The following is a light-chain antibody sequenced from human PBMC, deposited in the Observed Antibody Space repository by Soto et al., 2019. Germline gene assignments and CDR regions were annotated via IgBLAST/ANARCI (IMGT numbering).Light chain of an antibody. CDR1: QSISSY. CDR3: QQSYSTPIT. Sequence: DIQLTQSPSSLSASVRDRFTITCRASQSISSYLNWYQQKPGKAPKLLIYAASSLQSGVPSRFSGSGSGTDFTLTISSLQPEDFATYYCQQSYSTPITFGQGTRLETK. V-gene: IGKV1-39*01. J-gene: IGKJ5*01. CDR2: AAS.